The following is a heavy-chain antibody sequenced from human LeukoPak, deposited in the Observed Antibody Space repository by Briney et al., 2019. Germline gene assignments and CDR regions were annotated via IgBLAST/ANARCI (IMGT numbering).Heavy chain of an antibody. CDR1: GDSVTSGSYY. D-gene: IGHD3-16*02. CDR3: ARDSDYVWGSYRY. CDR2: VYYTGST. V-gene: IGHV4-61*01. J-gene: IGHJ4*02. Sequence: SETLSLTCTVSGDSVTSGSYYWSWIRHPPGKGLEWIGYVYYTGSTNYNPSLKSRVTISVDTSKNRFSLKLNSVTAADTAVYYCARDSDYVWGSYRYWGQGTLVTVSS.